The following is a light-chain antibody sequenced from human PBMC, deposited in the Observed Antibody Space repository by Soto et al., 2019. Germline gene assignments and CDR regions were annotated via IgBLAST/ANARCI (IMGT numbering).Light chain of an antibody. CDR1: SSNIGSDT. Sequence: QSVLTQPPSASGTPGQRVTISCYGSSSNIGSDTVYWYQQFPRTAPKLLIYSNNQRPSGVPDRFSGSKSGTSASLAISGLQSEDEADYYCAAWDDSLRAVVFGGGTKVTVL. CDR3: AAWDDSLRAVV. CDR2: SNN. V-gene: IGLV1-44*01. J-gene: IGLJ2*01.